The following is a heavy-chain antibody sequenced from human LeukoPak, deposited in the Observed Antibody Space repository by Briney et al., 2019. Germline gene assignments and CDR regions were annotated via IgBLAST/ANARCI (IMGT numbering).Heavy chain of an antibody. CDR1: GGSISSSSYY. CDR2: IYYSGST. V-gene: IGHV4-39*02. J-gene: IGHJ4*02. Sequence: SETLSLTCTVSGGSISSSSYYWGWIRQPPGKGLEWIGSIYYSGSTYYNPSLKSRVTISVHTSKNQFSLKLSSVTAADTAVYYCARESRIAARNFDYWGQGTLVTVSS. D-gene: IGHD6-25*01. CDR3: ARESRIAARNFDY.